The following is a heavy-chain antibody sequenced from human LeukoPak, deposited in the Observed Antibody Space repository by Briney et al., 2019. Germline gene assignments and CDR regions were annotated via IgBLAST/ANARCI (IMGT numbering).Heavy chain of an antibody. V-gene: IGHV4-39*01. CDR1: GGSISSNSYY. CDR2: IYYSGTT. J-gene: IGHJ4*02. Sequence: SETLSLTCAVSGGSISSNSYYWGWIRQPPGKGLEWIGSIYYSGTTYYNPSLKSRVTISVDTSKNQFSLKLNSVTAADTALYYCAKHYMGSSYNHGLDCWGQGTLVTVSS. D-gene: IGHD3-10*01. CDR3: AKHYMGSSYNHGLDC.